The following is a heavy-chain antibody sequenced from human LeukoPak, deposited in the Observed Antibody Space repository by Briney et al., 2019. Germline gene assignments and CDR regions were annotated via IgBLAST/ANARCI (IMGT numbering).Heavy chain of an antibody. D-gene: IGHD3-22*01. CDR1: GFTFSSYE. CDR2: ISSSCSTI. CDR3: ARDSYYYDSSGLITEYFQH. Sequence: GGSLRLSCAASGFTFSSYEMNWVRQAPGKGLEWVSYISSSCSTIYYADSVKGRFTISRDNAKNSLYLQMNSLRAEDTAVYYCARDSYYYDSSGLITEYFQHWGQGTLVTVSS. J-gene: IGHJ1*01. V-gene: IGHV3-48*03.